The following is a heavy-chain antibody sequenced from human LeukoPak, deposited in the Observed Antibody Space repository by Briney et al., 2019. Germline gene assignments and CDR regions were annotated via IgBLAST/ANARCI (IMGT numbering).Heavy chain of an antibody. CDR1: GGSISSYY. J-gene: IGHJ6*02. Sequence: SETLSLTCTVSGGSISSYYWSWIRQPPGKGLEWIGYIYYSGSTNYNPSLKGRVTISVDTSKNQFSLKLSSVTAADTAVYYCARGGPGDFWSGYYYYYGMDVWGQGTTVTVSS. CDR3: ARGGPGDFWSGYYYYYGMDV. CDR2: IYYSGST. V-gene: IGHV4-59*01. D-gene: IGHD3-3*01.